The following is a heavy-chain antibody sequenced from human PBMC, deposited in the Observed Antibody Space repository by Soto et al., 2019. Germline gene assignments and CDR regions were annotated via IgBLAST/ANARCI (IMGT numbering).Heavy chain of an antibody. Sequence: QVQLQQSGPGLVKPSETLSLTCTVSGGSISTYYWSWIRQPPGKGLEWIGYIYYGVSANYNPSLESRVTISLDRSKKQFSLRLNSVTAADTDVYYCSRGGHCTDGVCSALDYWGQGTLVTVSS. CDR2: IYYGVSA. J-gene: IGHJ4*02. CDR3: SRGGHCTDGVCSALDY. V-gene: IGHV4-59*08. D-gene: IGHD2-8*01. CDR1: GGSISTYY.